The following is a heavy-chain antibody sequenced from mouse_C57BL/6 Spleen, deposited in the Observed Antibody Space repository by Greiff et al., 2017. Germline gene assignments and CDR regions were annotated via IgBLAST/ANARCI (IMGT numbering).Heavy chain of an antibody. Sequence: QVQLQQPGAELVMPGASVKLSCKASGYTFTSYWMHWVKQRPGQGLEWIGEIDPSDSYTNYNQKFKGKSTLTVDKSSSTAYMQLGSLTSEDSAVYYCARGDYDYGATAWFAYWGQGTLVTVSA. V-gene: IGHV1-69*01. CDR1: GYTFTSYW. D-gene: IGHD2-4*01. J-gene: IGHJ3*01. CDR2: IDPSDSYT. CDR3: ARGDYDYGATAWFAY.